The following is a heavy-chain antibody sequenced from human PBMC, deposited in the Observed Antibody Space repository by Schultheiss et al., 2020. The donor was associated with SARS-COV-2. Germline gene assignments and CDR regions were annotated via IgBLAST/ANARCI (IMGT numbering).Heavy chain of an antibody. J-gene: IGHJ5*02. CDR3: ARDGGSGGSGWYGWFDP. V-gene: IGHV3-7*01. Sequence: GGSLRLSCVASGFTFNIYAMNWVRQAPGKGLEWVADIKCDGSEKYYVDSVKGRLTISRDNAKNSLYLQMNSLRAEDTAVYYCARDGGSGGSGWYGWFDPWGQGTLVTVSS. D-gene: IGHD6-19*01. CDR2: IKCDGSEK. CDR1: GFTFNIYA.